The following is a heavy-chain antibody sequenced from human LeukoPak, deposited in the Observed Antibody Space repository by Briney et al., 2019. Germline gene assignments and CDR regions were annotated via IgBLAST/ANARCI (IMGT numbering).Heavy chain of an antibody. Sequence: SETLSLTCTVSGDSISTYYWSWIRQPPGKGLEWIGYIYYRVTSDYNPSLKSRVTISVDMSTRQISLKLSSVTAADTAVYYCARAVGGDGSGSLWGPGTLVTVSS. V-gene: IGHV4-59*01. CDR2: IYYRVTS. CDR3: ARAVGGDGSGSL. CDR1: GDSISTYY. J-gene: IGHJ4*02. D-gene: IGHD3-10*01.